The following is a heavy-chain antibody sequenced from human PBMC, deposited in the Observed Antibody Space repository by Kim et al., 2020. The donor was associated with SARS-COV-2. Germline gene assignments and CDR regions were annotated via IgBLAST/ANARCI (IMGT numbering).Heavy chain of an antibody. D-gene: IGHD5-18*01. CDR1: GDSVTSGVYY. Sequence: SETLSLTCTVSGDSVTSGVYYWRWRRERPGKGLEWTGHIYSSGNTYYSPSLKSRITISVDESENQFSLKLTSVTAADTAIYYCARRGRDTAMVTGYFDTWGQGTLVIVSS. CDR3: ARRGRDTAMVTGYFDT. J-gene: IGHJ5*01. CDR2: IYSSGNT. V-gene: IGHV4-31*03.